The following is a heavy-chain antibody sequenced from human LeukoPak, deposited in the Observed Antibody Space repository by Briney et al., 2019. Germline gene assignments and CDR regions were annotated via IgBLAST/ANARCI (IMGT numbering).Heavy chain of an antibody. CDR2: INHSGIT. CDR3: ARAFSFRGHDSGFYYDEY. V-gene: IGHV4-34*01. J-gene: IGHJ4*02. D-gene: IGHD3-22*01. Sequence: SETLSLTCAVYGGSFSGYFWSWIRQPPGKGLEWIGEINHSGITNYNPSLKSRLTISVDTSKKQFSLKLTSVTAADTGLYYCARAFSFRGHDSGFYYDEYWGQGIRVTVSS. CDR1: GGSFSGYF.